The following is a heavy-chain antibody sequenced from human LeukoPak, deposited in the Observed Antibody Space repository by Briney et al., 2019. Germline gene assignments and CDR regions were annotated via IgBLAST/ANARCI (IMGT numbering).Heavy chain of an antibody. Sequence: ASVKVSCKASGGTFSSYTISWVRQAPGQGLEWMGRIIPILGIANYAQKFQGRVTITADKSTSTAYMELSSLRSEDTAVYYCARLISGSYIDPWGQGTLVTVSS. CDR1: GGTFSSYT. CDR2: IIPILGIA. CDR3: ARLISGSYIDP. J-gene: IGHJ5*02. D-gene: IGHD1-26*01. V-gene: IGHV1-69*02.